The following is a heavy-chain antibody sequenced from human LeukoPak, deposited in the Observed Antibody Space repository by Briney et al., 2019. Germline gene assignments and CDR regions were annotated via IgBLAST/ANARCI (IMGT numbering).Heavy chain of an antibody. CDR2: FDPEDGET. CDR1: GYTLTELS. CDR3: ARTYYDFWSGYAFRSSYYYGMDV. V-gene: IGHV1-24*01. Sequence: AASVKVSCKVSGYTLTELSMHWVRQAPGKGLEWMGGFDPEDGETIYAQKFQGRVTMTEDTSTDTAYMELSSLRSEDTAVYYCARTYYDFWSGYAFRSSYYYGMDVWGQGTTVTVSS. J-gene: IGHJ6*02. D-gene: IGHD3-3*01.